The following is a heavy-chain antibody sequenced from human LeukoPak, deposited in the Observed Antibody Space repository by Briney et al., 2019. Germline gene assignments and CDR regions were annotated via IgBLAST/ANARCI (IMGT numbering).Heavy chain of an antibody. D-gene: IGHD3-3*01. V-gene: IGHV1-46*01. CDR1: GDTFIAYY. CDR2: INPSSGTT. CDR3: ARGPHKRTYDRDNWFDP. J-gene: IGHJ5*02. Sequence: GASVKVSCKASGDTFIAYYMHWVRQAPGQGLEWMGIINPSSGTTNYAQKFQGRVTMTRDMSTSTVYMELSSLRSEDTAVYYCARGPHKRTYDRDNWFDPWGQGTLVTVSS.